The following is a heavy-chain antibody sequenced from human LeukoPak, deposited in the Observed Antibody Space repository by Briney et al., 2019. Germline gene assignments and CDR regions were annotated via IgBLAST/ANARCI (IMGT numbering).Heavy chain of an antibody. V-gene: IGHV3-43*02. CDR1: GFTFDDYA. CDR2: ITGDGGEI. CDR3: VKGRQWVADY. J-gene: IGHJ4*02. D-gene: IGHD2-8*01. Sequence: GGSLRLSCAASGFTFDDYAMYWVRQAPGKGLEWVSLITGDGGEIYSAGSVKGRFTISRDNSKNSLYLQMNSLRTEGTALYYCVKGRQWVADYWGQGTLVTVSS.